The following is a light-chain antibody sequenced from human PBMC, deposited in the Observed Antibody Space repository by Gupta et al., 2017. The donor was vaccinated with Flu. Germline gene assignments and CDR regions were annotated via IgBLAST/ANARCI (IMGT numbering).Light chain of an antibody. CDR3: QQCDSTPWT. CDR1: QSISSY. J-gene: IGKJ1*01. V-gene: IGKV1-39*01. CDR2: AAS. Sequence: PSSLSASVGDRVTITCRASQSISSYLNWYQQKPGKAPKLLIYAASSLKSGVPSRFSGSGSGTDFTLTISSLQPEDIATYYCQQCDSTPWTFGQGARLEIK.